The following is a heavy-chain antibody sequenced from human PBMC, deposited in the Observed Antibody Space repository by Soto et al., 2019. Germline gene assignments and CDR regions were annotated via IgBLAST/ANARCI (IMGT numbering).Heavy chain of an antibody. D-gene: IGHD6-13*01. CDR2: IIPIFGTA. V-gene: IGHV1-69*01. CDR3: ARDLSRAAAGTGYFDF. CDR1: GDTFSSYA. Sequence: SVKGSCTGSGDTFSSYAISWVRQAPGQGLEWMGGIIPIFGTANYAQKFQGRVTITADESTSTAYMELSSLRSEDTAVYYCARDLSRAAAGTGYFDFWGQGTLVPGSS. J-gene: IGHJ4*02.